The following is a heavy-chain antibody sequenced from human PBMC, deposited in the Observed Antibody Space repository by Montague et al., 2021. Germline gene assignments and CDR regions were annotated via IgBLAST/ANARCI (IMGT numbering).Heavy chain of an antibody. Sequence: SLRLSCAASGFPFSSYAMSWVRQVPGKGLEWVSTLTSNGAYTYHADAVEGRFTISRDNSKNTLYLQMNSLRVEDTAVYFCANEGTTSPGYLQYWGQGTLVTVSS. D-gene: IGHD1-1*01. V-gene: IGHV3-23*01. CDR3: ANEGTTSPGYLQY. J-gene: IGHJ1*01. CDR1: GFPFSSYA. CDR2: LTSNGAYT.